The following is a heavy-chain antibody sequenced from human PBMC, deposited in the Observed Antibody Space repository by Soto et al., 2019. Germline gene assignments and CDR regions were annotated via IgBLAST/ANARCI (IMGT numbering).Heavy chain of an antibody. D-gene: IGHD5-18*01. CDR1: GFSLTTYGVG. J-gene: IGHJ4*02. Sequence: QITLKESGPALVKPPQTITLTCTFSGFSLTTYGVGVGWIRQPPGKALEWLALIFWNDDARYSPSLKSRLTITKDTSKNQVVLTMTNMDPVDTATYYCVNTGYSYDAFGYLGRGTLGTVSS. CDR2: IFWNDDA. CDR3: VNTGYSYDAFGY. V-gene: IGHV2-5*01.